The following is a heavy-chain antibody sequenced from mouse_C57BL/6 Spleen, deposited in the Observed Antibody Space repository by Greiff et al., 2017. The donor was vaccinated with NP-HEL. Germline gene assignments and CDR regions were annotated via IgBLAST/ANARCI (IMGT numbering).Heavy chain of an antibody. Sequence: DVQLVESGEGLVKPGGSLKLSCAASGFTFSSYAMSWVRQTPEKRLEWVAYISSGGDYIYYADTVKGRFTISRDNARNTLYLQMSSLKSEDTAMYYCTREGWSWFAYWGQGTLVTVSA. CDR2: ISSGGDYI. V-gene: IGHV5-9-1*02. CDR3: TREGWSWFAY. CDR1: GFTFSSYA. J-gene: IGHJ3*01. D-gene: IGHD2-3*01.